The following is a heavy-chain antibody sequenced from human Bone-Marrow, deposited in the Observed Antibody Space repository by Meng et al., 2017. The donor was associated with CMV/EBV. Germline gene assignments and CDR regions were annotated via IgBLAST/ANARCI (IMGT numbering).Heavy chain of an antibody. CDR2: IYRSGST. V-gene: IGHV3-53*01. Sequence: GGSLRLSCAASGFAVSNNYMSWVRQAPGKGLQWVSVIYRSGSTYYADSVKGRFTISRDNSRDTLYLQMNSLRAEDTAVYCCAKGFNGDVDFWGQGTLVTVSS. J-gene: IGHJ4*02. CDR3: AKGFNGDVDF. CDR1: GFAVSNNY. D-gene: IGHD2-8*01.